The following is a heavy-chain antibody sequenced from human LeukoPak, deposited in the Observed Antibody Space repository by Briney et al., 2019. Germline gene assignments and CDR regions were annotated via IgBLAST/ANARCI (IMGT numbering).Heavy chain of an antibody. V-gene: IGHV3-9*03. CDR3: AKDSLSYYYGSGSYLSS. CDR1: GFTFDDYA. Sequence: SGGSLRLSCAASGFTFDDYAMHWVRHAPGKGLEWVSGISWNSGRIGYADSVKGRFTISRDNAKNSLYLQMNSLRAEDMALYYCAKDSLSYYYGSGSYLSSWGQGILVTVSS. CDR2: ISWNSGRI. D-gene: IGHD3-10*01. J-gene: IGHJ4*02.